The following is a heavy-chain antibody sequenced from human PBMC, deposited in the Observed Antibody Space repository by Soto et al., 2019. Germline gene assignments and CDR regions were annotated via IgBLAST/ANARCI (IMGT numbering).Heavy chain of an antibody. Sequence: EVQLLESGGGLVQPGGSLRLSCAASGFTFNNYAMTWVRQAPGKGLEWVSAISGGGDTTSYADSVKGRFTVSRDGSKNTLYLQMSRLRAEDTALYYCAKGRGGSGSLTPRVDFWCQGTLVSVSS. CDR3: AKGRGGSGSLTPRVDF. D-gene: IGHD3-10*01. V-gene: IGHV3-23*01. CDR2: ISGGGDTT. CDR1: GFTFNNYA. J-gene: IGHJ4*02.